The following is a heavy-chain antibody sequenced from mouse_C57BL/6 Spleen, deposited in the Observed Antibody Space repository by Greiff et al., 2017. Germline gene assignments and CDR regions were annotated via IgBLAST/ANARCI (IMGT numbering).Heavy chain of an antibody. CDR1: GYTFTSYW. D-gene: IGHD3-3*01. CDR2: IDPSDSYT. CDR3: ADSYDFDY. V-gene: IGHV1-69*01. Sequence: QVQLQQPGAELVMPGASVKLSCKASGYTFTSYWMHWVKQRPGQGLEWIGEIDPSDSYTNYNQKFKGKSTLTVDKSSSTAYMQLSSLTSEDSAVYYCADSYDFDYWGQGTTLTVSS. J-gene: IGHJ2*01.